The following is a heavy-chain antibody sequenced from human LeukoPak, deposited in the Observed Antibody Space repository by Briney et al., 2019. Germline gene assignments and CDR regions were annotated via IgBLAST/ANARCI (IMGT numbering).Heavy chain of an antibody. D-gene: IGHD5-18*01. CDR3: AKNKQLWITKYNWFDP. Sequence: GGSLRLSCAASGFTFSSYGMHWVRQAPGKGLEWVAVISYDGSNKYYADSVKGRFTISRDNSKNTLYLQMNSLRAEDTAVYYCAKNKQLWITKYNWFDPWGQGTLVTVSS. V-gene: IGHV3-30*18. CDR1: GFTFSSYG. J-gene: IGHJ5*02. CDR2: ISYDGSNK.